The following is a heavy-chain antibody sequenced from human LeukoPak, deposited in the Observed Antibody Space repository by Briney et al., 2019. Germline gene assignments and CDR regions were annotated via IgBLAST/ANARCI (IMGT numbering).Heavy chain of an antibody. J-gene: IGHJ5*02. D-gene: IGHD6-13*01. CDR1: GGTFSSYA. Sequence: SVKVSCKASGGTFSSYAISWVRQAPGQGLEWMGRIIPILGIANYAQKFQGRVTITADKSTSTAYMELSSLRSEDTAVYYCARGWAEAGTGNWLYPWGQGTLVTVSS. CDR2: IIPILGIA. V-gene: IGHV1-69*04. CDR3: ARGWAEAGTGNWLYP.